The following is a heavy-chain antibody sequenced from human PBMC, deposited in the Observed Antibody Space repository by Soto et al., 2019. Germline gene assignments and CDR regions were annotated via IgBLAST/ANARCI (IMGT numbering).Heavy chain of an antibody. J-gene: IGHJ5*02. CDR2: IYHSGST. Sequence: SETLSLTCAVSGGSISSGGYSWSWIRQPPGKGLEWIGYIYHSGSTYYNPSLKSRVTISVDRSKNQFSLHLDFLTAADTPVYYCARARRTAADTVEIDPWGQGTLVTVSS. CDR1: GGSISSGGYS. CDR3: ARARRTAADTVEIDP. V-gene: IGHV4-30-2*01. D-gene: IGHD2-2*01.